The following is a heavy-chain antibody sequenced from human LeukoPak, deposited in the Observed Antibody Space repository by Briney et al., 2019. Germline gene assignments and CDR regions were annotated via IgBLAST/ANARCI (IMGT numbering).Heavy chain of an antibody. J-gene: IGHJ4*02. V-gene: IGHV1-69*06. CDR3: ARSRYCSSTSCYRRNYYFDY. CDR2: IIPIFGTA. D-gene: IGHD2-2*01. CDR1: GGSFSSYA. Sequence: SVKVSCKASGGSFSSYAISWVRQAPGQGLEWMGGIIPIFGTANYAQKFQGRVTITADKSTSTAYMELSSLRSEDTAVYYCARSRYCSSTSCYRRNYYFDYWGQGTLVTVSS.